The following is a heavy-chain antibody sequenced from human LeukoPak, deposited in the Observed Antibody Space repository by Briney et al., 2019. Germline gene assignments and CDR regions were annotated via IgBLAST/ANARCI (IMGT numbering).Heavy chain of an antibody. Sequence: SETLSLTCTVSGGSISSYYWSWIRQPPGKGLEWIGYIYYSGSTNYNPSLKSRVTISVDTSKNQFSLKLRSVTAADTAVYYCARDHQTAAYYYYGMDVWGQGTTVTVSS. J-gene: IGHJ6*02. CDR3: ARDHQTAAYYYYGMDV. D-gene: IGHD5-18*01. CDR1: GGSISSYY. CDR2: IYYSGST. V-gene: IGHV4-59*01.